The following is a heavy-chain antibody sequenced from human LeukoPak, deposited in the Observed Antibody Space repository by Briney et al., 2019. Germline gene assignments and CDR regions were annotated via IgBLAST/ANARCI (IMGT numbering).Heavy chain of an antibody. J-gene: IGHJ5*02. CDR1: GGSLDSGNYF. V-gene: IGHV4-61*02. Sequence: KSSQTPSLTCTVSGGSLDSGNYFLNSIRPPAGARLEGRVRTYTTGSNRRYNPSLQNRDTMSLDTPKNQVPLNLRSVTAADTAVYYGGGFLYYGSGGYQSWGQGTLVTVSS. CDR3: GGFLYYGSGGYQS. D-gene: IGHD3-22*01. CDR2: TYTTGSN.